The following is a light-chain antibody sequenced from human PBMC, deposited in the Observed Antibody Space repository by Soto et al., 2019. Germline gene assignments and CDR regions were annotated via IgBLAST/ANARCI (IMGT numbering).Light chain of an antibody. V-gene: IGKV3-15*01. Sequence: EIVMTQSPATLSVSPGERATLSCRASQSVSSNLAWYQQKPGQAPRLLIYEASTRATGIPARFSGSGSGTEFTLTISSLQSEDLAVYYCQQYNKWPYTFGQGTKLEIK. CDR3: QQYNKWPYT. CDR2: EAS. CDR1: QSVSSN. J-gene: IGKJ2*01.